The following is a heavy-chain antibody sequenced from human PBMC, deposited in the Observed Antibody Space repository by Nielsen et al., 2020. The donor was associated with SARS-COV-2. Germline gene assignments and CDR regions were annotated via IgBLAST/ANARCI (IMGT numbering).Heavy chain of an antibody. Sequence: GESLKISCTASGFTFSYYEMNWVRQAPGQGLEWVSYISGNGENIDYADFVEGRFTLSRDNAENSLYLQLNSLRAEDTALYYCAREQRTSVFDYWGQGILVTVSS. V-gene: IGHV3-48*03. J-gene: IGHJ4*02. CDR2: ISGNGENI. CDR3: AREQRTSVFDY. D-gene: IGHD2-2*01. CDR1: GFTFSYYE.